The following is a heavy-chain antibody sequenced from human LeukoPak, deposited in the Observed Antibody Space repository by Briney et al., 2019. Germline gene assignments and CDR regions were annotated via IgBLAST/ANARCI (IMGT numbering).Heavy chain of an antibody. D-gene: IGHD6-13*01. CDR2: IYYSGST. J-gene: IGHJ4*02. CDR1: NAFDNYY. Sequence: SETLSLTCAIYNAFDNYYLALVRQPPGKGLEWIGSIYYSGSTYYNPSLKSRVTISVDTSKNQFSLELSSVTAADTAVYYCASSYSSSWIIDYWGQGTLVTVSS. CDR3: ASSYSSSWIIDY. V-gene: IGHV4-39*07.